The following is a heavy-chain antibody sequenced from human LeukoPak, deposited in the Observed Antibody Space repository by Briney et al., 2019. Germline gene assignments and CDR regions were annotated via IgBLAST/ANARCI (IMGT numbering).Heavy chain of an antibody. J-gene: IGHJ4*02. CDR1: GDSISSHY. V-gene: IGHV4-59*11. CDR2: IYYSGST. D-gene: IGHD3-16*01. CDR3: ARGHLGFDH. Sequence: SETLSLTCTVSGDSISSHYWSWLRQPPGKGLEWIGYIYYSGSTNYNPSLKSRVTLSLDTSKNQCSLKLSSVTAADTAVYYCARGHLGFDHWGQGTLVTVSS.